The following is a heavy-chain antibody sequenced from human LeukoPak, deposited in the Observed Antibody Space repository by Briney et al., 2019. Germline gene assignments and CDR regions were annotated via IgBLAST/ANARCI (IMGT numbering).Heavy chain of an antibody. V-gene: IGHV1-46*01. J-gene: IGHJ4*02. CDR1: GYTFTSDF. D-gene: IGHD2-15*01. CDR2: INPSGDNT. CDR3: ARELGGGHFDY. Sequence: ASVKVSFKASGYTFTSDFIHWVRQAPGQGLEWMGAINPSGDNTWYAQKFQGRVTMTRDTSSNTGYLELISLRSEDTAVYYCARELGGGHFDYWGQGALVTVSS.